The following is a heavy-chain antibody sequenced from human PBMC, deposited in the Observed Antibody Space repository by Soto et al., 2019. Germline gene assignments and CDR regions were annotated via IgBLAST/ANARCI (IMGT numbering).Heavy chain of an antibody. D-gene: IGHD2-2*01. CDR3: ARERYQVLSDCMDV. Sequence: GASVKVSCKASGFTFSDYYMHWVREAPGQGLEWMGWLNPKSGGTTYAQKFQGRLTLSRDTSINTAYMELSRLSIDDTALYYCARERYQVLSDCMDVWGQGTTVTVSS. CDR1: GFTFSDYY. J-gene: IGHJ6*02. V-gene: IGHV1-2*02. CDR2: LNPKSGGT.